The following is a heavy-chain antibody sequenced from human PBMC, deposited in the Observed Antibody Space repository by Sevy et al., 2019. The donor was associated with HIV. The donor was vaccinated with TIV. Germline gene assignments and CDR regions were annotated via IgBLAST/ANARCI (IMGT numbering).Heavy chain of an antibody. Sequence: GGSLRLSCAASGFTFNTYAMHWVRLAPDKGLDWLTFVSYDGGNKDYADSVKGRFTISRDNSKSMVYLQMNSLRAEDTALYYCASAPQGGSDVITPPDYWGQGTLVTVSS. CDR3: ASAPQGGSDVITPPDY. V-gene: IGHV3-30-3*01. J-gene: IGHJ4*02. CDR1: GFTFNTYA. D-gene: IGHD3-10*01. CDR2: VSYDGGNK.